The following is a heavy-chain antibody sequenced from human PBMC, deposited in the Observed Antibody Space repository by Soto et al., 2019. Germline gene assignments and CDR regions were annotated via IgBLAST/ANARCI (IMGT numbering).Heavy chain of an antibody. D-gene: IGHD4-17*01. CDR2: IYYSGST. Sequence: PSETLSLTCTVSGGSISSYYWSWIRQPPGKGLEWIGYIYYSGSTNYNPSLKSRVTISVDTSKNQFSLKLSSVTAADTAVYYCARENVGRLRSFDYWGQGTLVTVS. CDR3: ARENVGRLRSFDY. CDR1: GGSISSYY. V-gene: IGHV4-59*01. J-gene: IGHJ4*02.